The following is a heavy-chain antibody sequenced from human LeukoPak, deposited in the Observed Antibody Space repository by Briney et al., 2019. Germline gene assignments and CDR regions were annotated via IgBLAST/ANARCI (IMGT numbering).Heavy chain of an antibody. Sequence: GGSLRLSCAASGFTFSTYGMSWVRQAPGKGLEWVSAISGSGGSTYYADSVKGRSTISRDNSKNTLYLQMNSLRAEDTAVYYCASRITVPDPGGFDYWGQGTLVTVSS. CDR2: ISGSGGST. CDR3: ASRITVPDPGGFDY. V-gene: IGHV3-23*01. CDR1: GFTFSTYG. D-gene: IGHD6-19*01. J-gene: IGHJ4*02.